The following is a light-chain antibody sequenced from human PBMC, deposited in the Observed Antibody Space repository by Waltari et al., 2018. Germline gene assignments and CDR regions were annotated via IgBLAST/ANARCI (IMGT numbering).Light chain of an antibody. V-gene: IGLV2-14*03. CDR2: VVT. J-gene: IGLJ1*01. CDR3: SSYTTSWTYV. Sequence: QSALTQPASVSGSPGQSITISCTGTRSDIASYNFVSWYQQYPGEAPKLISYVVTSRPAAVSSRFSGSKSGHTAFLTISGLQAEDEADFFCSSYTTSWTYVFGTGTTVNVL. CDR1: RSDIASYNF.